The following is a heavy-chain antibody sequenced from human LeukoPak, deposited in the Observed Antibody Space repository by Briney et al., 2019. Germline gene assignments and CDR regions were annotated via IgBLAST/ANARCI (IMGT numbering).Heavy chain of an antibody. Sequence: GGSLRLSCAASGFTFSSYGMHWVRQAPGKGLEWVAVIWYDGSNKYYADSVKGRFTISRDNSKNTLYLQMNSLRAEDTAVYYCARAPERWLQLGGTFDYWGQGTLVTVSS. D-gene: IGHD5-24*01. J-gene: IGHJ4*02. CDR2: IWYDGSNK. CDR1: GFTFSSYG. V-gene: IGHV3-33*01. CDR3: ARAPERWLQLGGTFDY.